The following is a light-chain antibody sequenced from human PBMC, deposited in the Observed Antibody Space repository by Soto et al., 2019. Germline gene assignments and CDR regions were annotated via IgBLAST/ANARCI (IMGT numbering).Light chain of an antibody. CDR2: KAS. V-gene: IGKV1-5*03. Sequence: DIQMTQSPSTLSASVGDRVTITCRASQSISSWLAWYQQKPGKAPKLLIYKASSLESGVPSRFIGSGSRTECTLTSRPLQPEDFATYYWQQYNSYRAFGQGTKVEIK. CDR3: QQYNSYRA. CDR1: QSISSW. J-gene: IGKJ1*01.